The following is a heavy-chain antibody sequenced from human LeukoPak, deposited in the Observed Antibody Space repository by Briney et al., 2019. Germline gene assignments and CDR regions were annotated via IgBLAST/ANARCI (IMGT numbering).Heavy chain of an antibody. Sequence: PGRSLRLSCEASGFTFRNYGMHSGRQAPGKGVEWVAVIWYDGSNKPYVDSVKGRFTISRDNSKNTLYLQMNSLRAEDTAVYYCARELPPVMKYYFDYWGQGALVTVSS. CDR2: IWYDGSNK. J-gene: IGHJ4*02. V-gene: IGHV3-33*01. D-gene: IGHD4-11*01. CDR1: GFTFRNYG. CDR3: ARELPPVMKYYFDY.